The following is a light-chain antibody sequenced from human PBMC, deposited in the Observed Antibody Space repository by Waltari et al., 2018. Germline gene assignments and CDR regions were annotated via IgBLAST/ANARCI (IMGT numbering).Light chain of an antibody. J-gene: IGKJ3*01. CDR1: QIVNKY. Sequence: EIVLTQSPGTLSLSPGERATLSCRASQIVNKYLAWFQQKPCQAPTLLIHASHLGATVIPDRISGSGSGTDFTLTITRLEPQYLAVYYSQQYSSSPLTFGPRTKVDIK. CDR3: QQYSSSPLT. V-gene: IGKV3-20*01. CDR2: ASH.